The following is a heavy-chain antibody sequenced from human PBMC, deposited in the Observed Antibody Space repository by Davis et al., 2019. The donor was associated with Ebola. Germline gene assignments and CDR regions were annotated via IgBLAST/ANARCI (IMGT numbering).Heavy chain of an antibody. CDR1: GFTFSSYG. D-gene: IGHD3-22*01. CDR2: ISYDGSNK. V-gene: IGHV3-30*18. CDR3: AKDKSSGYYEYYYYGMDV. Sequence: GESLKISCAASGFTFSSYGMHWVRQAPGKGLEWVAVISYDGSNKYYADSVKGRFTISRDNSKNTLYLQMNSLRAEDTAVYYCAKDKSSGYYEYYYYGMDVWGQGTTVTVSS. J-gene: IGHJ6*02.